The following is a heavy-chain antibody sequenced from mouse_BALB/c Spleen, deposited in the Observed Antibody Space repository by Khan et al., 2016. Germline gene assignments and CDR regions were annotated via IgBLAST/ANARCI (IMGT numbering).Heavy chain of an antibody. Sequence: QVQLQQPGAELVMPGASVKMSCKAPGYTFTDYWMHWVKQRPGQGLEWIGAIDTSDSYTSYNQKFKGKAILTVDDSSSTAYMQLSSLTSEASAVYYCARLGRYFDVWGAGTTVTVSS. CDR3: ARLGRYFDV. CDR2: IDTSDSYT. D-gene: IGHD4-1*01. J-gene: IGHJ1*01. CDR1: GYTFTDYW. V-gene: IGHV1-69*01.